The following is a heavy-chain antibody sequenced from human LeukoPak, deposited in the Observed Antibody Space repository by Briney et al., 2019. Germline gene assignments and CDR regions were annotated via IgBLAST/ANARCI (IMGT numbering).Heavy chain of an antibody. D-gene: IGHD4-23*01. CDR1: GGSISSSAFY. CDR2: IYYTGNT. V-gene: IGHV4-31*03. J-gene: IGHJ6*02. Sequence: ASETLSLTCTVSGGSISSSAFYWSWIRQHPGKGLEWIGYIYYTGNTYYSSSLKSRATISVDTSKNQFSLNLSSVTAADTAVYYCARATVLTYTYYYGVDVWGQGTTVTVSS. CDR3: ARATVLTYTYYYGVDV.